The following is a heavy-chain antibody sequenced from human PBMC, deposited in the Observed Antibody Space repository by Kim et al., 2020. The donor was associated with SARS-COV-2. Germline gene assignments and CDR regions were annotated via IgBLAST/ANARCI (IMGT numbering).Heavy chain of an antibody. CDR1: DFTFTSYG. Sequence: ASVKVSCKTSDFTFTSYGISWVRQAPGQGLEWMGWISAYNGYRNYADRFQGRLTLTTDTSESTASMELKWLRPDDTAVYFCVSDYYDSGRYRAADALEFW. V-gene: IGHV1-18*01. CDR2: ISAYNGYR. CDR3: VSDYYDSGRYRAADALEF. J-gene: IGHJ3*01. D-gene: IGHD3-10*01.